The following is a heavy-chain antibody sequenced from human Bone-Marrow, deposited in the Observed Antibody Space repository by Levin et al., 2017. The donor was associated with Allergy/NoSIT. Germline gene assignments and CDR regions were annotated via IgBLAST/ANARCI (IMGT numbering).Heavy chain of an antibody. D-gene: IGHD2-21*01. V-gene: IGHV4-61*01. Sequence: PSETLSLTCTVSGGSVSTGSYYWSWVRQPPGTGLEWIGYIYYSGSTYYNPSLKSRVTISLDTSKNQFSLSLSSVTAADTAMYYCARDSGVKHRRNYYHGMDVWGQGTTVTVSS. J-gene: IGHJ6*02. CDR3: ARDSGVKHRRNYYHGMDV. CDR1: GGSVSTGSYY. CDR2: IYYSGST.